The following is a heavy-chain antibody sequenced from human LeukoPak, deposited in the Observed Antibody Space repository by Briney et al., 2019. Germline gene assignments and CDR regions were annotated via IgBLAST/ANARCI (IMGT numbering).Heavy chain of an antibody. CDR3: ARGSLYYYDSSGYYPLEYYFDY. CDR1: GFTFSSYS. J-gene: IGHJ4*02. CDR2: ISSSSSYI. D-gene: IGHD3-22*01. V-gene: IGHV3-21*01. Sequence: GGSLRLSCAASGFTFSSYSMNWVRQAPGKGLEWVSSISSSSSYIYYADSVKGRFTISRDNAKNSLYLQMNSLRAEDTAVYYCARGSLYYYDSSGYYPLEYYFDYWGQGTLVTVSS.